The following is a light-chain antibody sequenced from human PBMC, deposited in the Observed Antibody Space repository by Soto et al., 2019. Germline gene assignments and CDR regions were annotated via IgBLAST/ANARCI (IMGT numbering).Light chain of an antibody. CDR1: SSDVGGYNY. CDR3: SSYTSSSTVV. Sequence: QSVLTQPASVSGSPGQSITISCTGTSSDVGGYNYVSWYQQHPGKARKLMIYDVSNRPSGVSNRFSGSKSGKTASLTISGLQAEDEADYYCSSYTSSSTVVFGGGTKLTVL. CDR2: DVS. V-gene: IGLV2-14*01. J-gene: IGLJ2*01.